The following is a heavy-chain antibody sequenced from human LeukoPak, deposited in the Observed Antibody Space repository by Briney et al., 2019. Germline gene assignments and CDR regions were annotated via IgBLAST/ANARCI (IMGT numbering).Heavy chain of an antibody. CDR2: IYPSDSDT. D-gene: IGHD3-10*01. CDR1: GYTFSTSW. CDR3: ARLYGSYFNY. V-gene: IGHV5-51*01. J-gene: IGHJ4*02. Sequence: GESLKISCKGSGYTFSTSWIGWVRQMPGKGLEWMGIIYPSDSDTGYSPSFEGQVTISTDKSISTAYLQWSNLKASDTAIYYCARLYGSYFNYWGQGTLVTVSS.